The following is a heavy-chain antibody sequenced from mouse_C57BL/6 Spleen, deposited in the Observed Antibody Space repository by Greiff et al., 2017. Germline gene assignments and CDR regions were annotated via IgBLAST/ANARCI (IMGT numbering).Heavy chain of an antibody. V-gene: IGHV1-42*01. CDR3: AKSNYERTWFAY. CDR1: GYSFTGYY. J-gene: IGHJ3*01. CDR2: INPSTGGT. D-gene: IGHD2-5*01. Sequence: VQLQQSGPELVKPGASVKISCKASGYSFTGYYMNWVKQSPEKSLEWIGEINPSTGGTTYNQKFKAKATLTVDKSSSTAYMQLKSLTSEDSAVYYCAKSNYERTWFAYWGQGTLVTVSA.